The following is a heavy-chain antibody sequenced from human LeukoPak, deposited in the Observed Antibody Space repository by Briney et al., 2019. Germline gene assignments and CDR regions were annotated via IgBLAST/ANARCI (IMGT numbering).Heavy chain of an antibody. CDR2: INSDEITT. CDR1: GFTFSSYE. D-gene: IGHD6-13*01. J-gene: IGHJ4*02. CDR3: VRGVGVSRFNYIDS. Sequence: PGASLRLSCAASGFTFSSYEMHWVRQDRGKGLVWVTRINSDEITTTYAASVKGRFTPSRDTSKNTLYLQMNSLRDEDTAVYYCVRGVGVSRFNYIDSWGQGTLVIVSS. V-gene: IGHV3-74*01.